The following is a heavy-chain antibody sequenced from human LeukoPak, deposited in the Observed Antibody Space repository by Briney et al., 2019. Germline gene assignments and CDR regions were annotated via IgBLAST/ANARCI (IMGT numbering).Heavy chain of an antibody. CDR3: AREGQRADDSSGYYYVGNWFDP. Sequence: ASVKVSCKASGGTFSSYAISWVRQAPGQGLEWMGGIIPIFGTANYAQKFQGRVTITADKSTSTAYMELSSLRSEDTAVYYCAREGQRADDSSGYYYVGNWFDPWGQGTLVTVSS. V-gene: IGHV1-69*06. CDR1: GGTFSSYA. D-gene: IGHD3-22*01. CDR2: IIPIFGTA. J-gene: IGHJ5*02.